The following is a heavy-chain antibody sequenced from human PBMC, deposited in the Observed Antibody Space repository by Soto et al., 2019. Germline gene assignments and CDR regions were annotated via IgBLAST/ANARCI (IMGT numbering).Heavy chain of an antibody. CDR1: GASIGIYS. Sequence: PSETLSLTCTVSGASIGIYSGTWFRQPPGKGLEWIGYIYYSGSTNYNPSLKSRVTISVDTSKNQFSLKLSSVTAADTAVYYCARDYGSLGYYGMDVWGQGTTVTVSS. V-gene: IGHV4-59*01. D-gene: IGHD4-17*01. CDR3: ARDYGSLGYYGMDV. J-gene: IGHJ6*02. CDR2: IYYSGST.